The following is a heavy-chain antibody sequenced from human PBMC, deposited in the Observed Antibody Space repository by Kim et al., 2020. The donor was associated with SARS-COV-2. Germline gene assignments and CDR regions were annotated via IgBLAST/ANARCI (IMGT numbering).Heavy chain of an antibody. J-gene: IGHJ6*02. Sequence: ASVKVSCKASGYTFTSYAMHWVRQAPGQRLEWMGWINAGNGNTKYSQKFQGRVTITRDTSASTAYMELSSLRSEDTAVYYCAMYYYGSGSYFPSYYYYGMDVWGQGTTVTVSS. CDR1: GYTFTSYA. D-gene: IGHD3-10*01. CDR3: AMYYYGSGSYFPSYYYYGMDV. V-gene: IGHV1-3*01. CDR2: INAGNGNT.